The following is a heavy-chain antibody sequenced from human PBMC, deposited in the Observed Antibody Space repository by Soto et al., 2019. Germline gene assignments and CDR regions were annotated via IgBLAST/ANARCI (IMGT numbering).Heavy chain of an antibody. CDR2: MNPNSGNT. V-gene: IGHV1-8*01. Sequence: ASVKVSCKASGYTFTSYDINWVRQATGQGLEWMGWMNPNSGNTGYAQKFQGRVTMTRNTSISTAYMELSSLRSEDTAVYYCARGGLIAAAGTLPRFGDPRHTAGSYWGQGTLVTVSS. CDR1: GYTFTSYD. J-gene: IGHJ4*02. CDR3: ARGGLIAAAGTLPRFGDPRHTAGSY. D-gene: IGHD6-13*01.